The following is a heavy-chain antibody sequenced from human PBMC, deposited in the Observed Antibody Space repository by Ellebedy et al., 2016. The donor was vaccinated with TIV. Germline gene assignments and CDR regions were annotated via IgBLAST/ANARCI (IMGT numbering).Heavy chain of an antibody. Sequence: GESLKISCAASGFTFSSYAMSWVRQAPGKGLEWVSTISSTGSRTYYADSVEGRFIISRDNSKKTLYLQMNSLRAEDTAVYYCARESHYYDSSGSRYYFDYWGQGTLVTVSS. V-gene: IGHV3-23*01. D-gene: IGHD3-22*01. CDR1: GFTFSSYA. CDR2: ISSTGSRT. CDR3: ARESHYYDSSGSRYYFDY. J-gene: IGHJ4*02.